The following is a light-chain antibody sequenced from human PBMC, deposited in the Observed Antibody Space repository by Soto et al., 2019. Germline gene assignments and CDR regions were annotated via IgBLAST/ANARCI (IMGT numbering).Light chain of an antibody. CDR3: QSYDSSLSGVV. CDR1: SSHIGAGYD. V-gene: IGLV1-40*01. CDR2: GNS. Sequence: QSVLTQPPSVSGAPGQRVTISCTGSSSHIGAGYDVHWYQQLPGTAPKLLIYGNSNRPSGVPDRFSGSKSGTSASLAITGLQAEDAADYYCQSYDSSLSGVVFGGGTKVTVL. J-gene: IGLJ2*01.